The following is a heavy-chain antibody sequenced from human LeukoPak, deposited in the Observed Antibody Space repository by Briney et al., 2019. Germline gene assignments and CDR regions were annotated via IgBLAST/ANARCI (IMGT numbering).Heavy chain of an antibody. CDR2: TYTGGNS. CDR1: GFTVSSTH. D-gene: IGHD3-22*01. Sequence: GGSLRLSCEASGFTVSSTHMVWVRQASGKGLEWVSVTYTGGNSYYAGSVQGRFIISRDISKNTLYLQMNNLRAGDSALYYCARGGRGSAAVVAPRSFDIWGQGTMVTVSS. V-gene: IGHV3-53*01. J-gene: IGHJ3*02. CDR3: ARGGRGSAAVVAPRSFDI.